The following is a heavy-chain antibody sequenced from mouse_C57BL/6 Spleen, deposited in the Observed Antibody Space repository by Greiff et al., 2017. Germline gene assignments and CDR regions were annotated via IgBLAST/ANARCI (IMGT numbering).Heavy chain of an antibody. V-gene: IGHV1-80*01. CDR2: IYPGDGDT. Sequence: LQESGAELVKPGASVKISCKASGYAFSSYWMNWVKQRPGKGLEWIGQIYPGDGDTNYNGKFKGKATLTADKSSSPAYMQLSSLTSEDSAVYFCARSNFDYAMDYWGQGTSVTVSS. D-gene: IGHD4-1*01. CDR3: ARSNFDYAMDY. J-gene: IGHJ4*01. CDR1: GYAFSSYW.